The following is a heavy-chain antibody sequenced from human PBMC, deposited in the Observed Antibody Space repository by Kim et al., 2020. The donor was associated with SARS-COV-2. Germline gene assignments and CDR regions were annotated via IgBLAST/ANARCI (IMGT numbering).Heavy chain of an antibody. D-gene: IGHD4-17*01. V-gene: IGHV6-1*01. J-gene: IGHJ4*02. CDR2: TYYRSKWSN. CDR1: GDGVSSNSAA. Sequence: SQTLSLTCAISGDGVSSNSAAWNWIRQSPSRGLEWLGRTYYRSKWSNDYAVSVRSRITINPDTSKNQFSLQLNSVTPEDTAVYYCARERDYGGNSADFDYWGQGTLVTVSS. CDR3: ARERDYGGNSADFDY.